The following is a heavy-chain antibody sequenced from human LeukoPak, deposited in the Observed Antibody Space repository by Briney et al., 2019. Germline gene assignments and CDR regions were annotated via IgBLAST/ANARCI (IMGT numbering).Heavy chain of an antibody. Sequence: GGSLRLSCAASGFTFSDYYMSWIRQAPGKGLEWVANIKQDGSEKYYVDSVKGRFTISRDNAKNSLYLQMNSLRAEDTAVYYCARVRFLEWLSGIFDYWGQGTLVTVSS. CDR3: ARVRFLEWLSGIFDY. V-gene: IGHV3-7*03. J-gene: IGHJ4*02. CDR1: GFTFSDYY. CDR2: IKQDGSEK. D-gene: IGHD3-3*01.